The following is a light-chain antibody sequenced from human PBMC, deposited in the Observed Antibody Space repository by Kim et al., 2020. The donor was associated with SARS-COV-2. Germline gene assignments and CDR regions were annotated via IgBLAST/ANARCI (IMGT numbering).Light chain of an antibody. Sequence: SELTQAPSVSGAPRQRVTISCSGSNSNIGNNVVNWYQQLPGKAPRLLIYYSDLLSSGVSDRFSGSKSGTSASLAISGLQSEDEADYYCSTWDDSVNGVLFGGGTQLTVL. CDR2: YSD. J-gene: IGLJ2*01. CDR3: STWDDSVNGVL. V-gene: IGLV1-36*01. CDR1: NSNIGNNV.